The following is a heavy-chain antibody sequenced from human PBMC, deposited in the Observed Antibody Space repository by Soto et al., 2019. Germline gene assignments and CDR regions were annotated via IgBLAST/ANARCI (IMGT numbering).Heavy chain of an antibody. CDR2: ISSDGSDK. CDR3: ANGSVVACQELDY. J-gene: IGHJ4*02. D-gene: IGHD2-15*01. Sequence: QVQLVESGGGVVQPGRSLRLSCAASGFTFSNFGMHWVRQAPGKGLEWVADISSDGSDKYYSDSVKGRFTISRDKSKNTLFLQRNRLRDEDTAVYYCANGSVVACQELDYWGQGTLVTVSS. V-gene: IGHV3-30*18. CDR1: GFTFSNFG.